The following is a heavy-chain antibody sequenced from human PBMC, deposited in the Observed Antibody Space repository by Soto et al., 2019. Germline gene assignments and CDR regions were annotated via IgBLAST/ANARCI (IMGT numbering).Heavy chain of an antibody. CDR1: GFTFSSYA. CDR2: ISYDGSNK. D-gene: IGHD2-15*01. CDR3: ARDKDVGSLEVDY. J-gene: IGHJ4*02. V-gene: IGHV3-30-3*01. Sequence: QVQLVESGGGVVQPGRSLRLSCAASGFTFSSYAMHWVRQAPGKGLEWVAVISYDGSNKYYADSVKGRFTISRDNSKNTLYLHMNSLRAEDTAVYYCARDKDVGSLEVDYWGQGTLVTVSS.